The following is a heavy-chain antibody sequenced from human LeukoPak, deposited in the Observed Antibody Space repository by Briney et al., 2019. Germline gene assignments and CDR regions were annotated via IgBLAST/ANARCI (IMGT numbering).Heavy chain of an antibody. V-gene: IGHV4-39*01. CDR1: GGSISSSSYY. D-gene: IGHD6-13*01. J-gene: IGHJ4*02. Sequence: SETLSLTCTVSGGSISSSSYYWGWIRQPPGKGLEWIGSIYYSGSTYYNPSLKSRVTISVDTSKNQFSLKLSSVTAADTAVYDCARGYSSSWYSEIDYWGQGTLVTVSS. CDR2: IYYSGST. CDR3: ARGYSSSWYSEIDY.